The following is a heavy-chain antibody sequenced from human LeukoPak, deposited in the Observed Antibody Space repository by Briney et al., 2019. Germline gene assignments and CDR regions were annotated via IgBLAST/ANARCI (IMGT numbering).Heavy chain of an antibody. CDR1: DGSITPHY. Sequence: SETLSLTCTLSDGSITPHYWSWIRQPPGKGLEWIGYIYDSGSTNYNPSLKSRVIISIDTSKNQFSLSLNSVTAADTAVYYCARAGDSSGLLDYWGQGTLVTVSS. V-gene: IGHV4-59*11. CDR3: ARAGDSSGLLDY. J-gene: IGHJ4*02. D-gene: IGHD3-22*01. CDR2: IYDSGST.